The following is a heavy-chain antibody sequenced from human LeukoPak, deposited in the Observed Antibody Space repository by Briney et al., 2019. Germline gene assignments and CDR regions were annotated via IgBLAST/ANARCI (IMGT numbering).Heavy chain of an antibody. CDR3: ARESRRYSGYDSFYYYGMDV. V-gene: IGHV3-48*03. D-gene: IGHD5-12*01. J-gene: IGHJ6*02. CDR1: GFTFSSYE. CDR2: ISSSGSTI. Sequence: PGGSLRLSCAASGFTFSSYEMNWVRQAPGKGLEWVSYISSSGSTIYYADSVRGRFTISRDNAKNSLYLQMNSLRAEDTAVYYCARESRRYSGYDSFYYYGMDVWGQGTTVTVSS.